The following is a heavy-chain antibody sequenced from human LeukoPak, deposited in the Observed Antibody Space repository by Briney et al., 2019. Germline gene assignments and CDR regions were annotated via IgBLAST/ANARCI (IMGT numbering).Heavy chain of an antibody. CDR1: GFTFSSYS. V-gene: IGHV3-21*04. CDR3: SKADAYDSSRQANDY. D-gene: IGHD3-22*01. CDR2: ISSSSSYI. J-gene: IGHJ4*02. Sequence: GGSLRLSCAASGFTFSSYSMNWVRQAPGKGLEWVSSISSSSSYIYYADSVKGRFTISRDNAKNSLYLQMNSLKVEDTAVYYRSKADAYDSSRQANDYWGQGTLVTVSS.